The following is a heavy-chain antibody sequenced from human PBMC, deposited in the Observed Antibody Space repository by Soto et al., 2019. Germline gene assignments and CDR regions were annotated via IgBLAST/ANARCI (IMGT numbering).Heavy chain of an antibody. D-gene: IGHD2-8*01. Sequence: QLQLQESGPGLVKPSETLSLTCTVSGDSISSNNYYCAWIRQPPGKGLAWIGSIYYTGSTYYNPSLKSRVAMSVDTSETRFSLRLSSVTAADTAVYYCARHPGYAVPTVYATHYFNYWGQGILVIVST. CDR1: GDSISSNNYY. J-gene: IGHJ4*02. V-gene: IGHV4-39*01. CDR3: ARHPGYAVPTVYATHYFNY. CDR2: IYYTGST.